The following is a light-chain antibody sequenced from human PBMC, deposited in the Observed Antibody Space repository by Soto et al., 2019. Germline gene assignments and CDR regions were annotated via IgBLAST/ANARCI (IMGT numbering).Light chain of an antibody. CDR3: SSYAGSSLV. CDR2: DVS. CDR1: SSDVGGYNS. Sequence: QSALTQPRSVSGSPGQSVTISCTGTSSDVGGYNSVSWYQQHPGKAPKLMIYDVSKRPSGVPDRFSGSKSGNTASLTISGLQAEDETDYYCSSYAGSSLVFGTGTQLTVL. J-gene: IGLJ1*01. V-gene: IGLV2-11*01.